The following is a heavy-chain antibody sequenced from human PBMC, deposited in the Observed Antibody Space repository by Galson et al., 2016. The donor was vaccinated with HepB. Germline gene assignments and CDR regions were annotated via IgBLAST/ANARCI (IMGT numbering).Heavy chain of an antibody. CDR3: AKVLPYYYYYMDV. CDR2: ISGRGGST. Sequence: SLRLSCAASGFTFSTYAMNWVRQAPGKGLEWVSAISGRGGSTYYADSVKGRFTISRDNSMNTLYLQMNSLRADDTAVYYCAKVLPYYYYYMDVWGKGTTVTVSS. V-gene: IGHV3-23*01. CDR1: GFTFSTYA. J-gene: IGHJ6*03.